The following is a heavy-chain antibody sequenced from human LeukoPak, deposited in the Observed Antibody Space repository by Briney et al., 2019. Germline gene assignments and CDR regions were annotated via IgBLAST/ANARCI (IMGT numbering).Heavy chain of an antibody. CDR2: IYYDGSVK. J-gene: IGHJ4*02. CDR3: ARGGGVEAAMALDY. V-gene: IGHV3-33*01. D-gene: IGHD5-18*01. Sequence: GRSLRLSCAASGFTFNIFAMHWVRQAPGQGLEWVAIIYYDGSVKYYVDSVKGRFTISRDSSKNTLYLLMNRLGADDTAVYYCARGGGVEAAMALDYWGQGTLVAVSS. CDR1: GFTFNIFA.